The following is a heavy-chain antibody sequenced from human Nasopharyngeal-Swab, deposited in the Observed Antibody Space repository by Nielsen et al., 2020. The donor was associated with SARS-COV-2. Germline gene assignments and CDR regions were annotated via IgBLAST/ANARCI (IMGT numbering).Heavy chain of an antibody. CDR3: ARVVPARVTFDY. J-gene: IGHJ4*02. D-gene: IGHD5-18*01. CDR2: LYYTGDT. Sequence: SETLSLTCSVSGDSISSSGYYWGWVRQSPGKGLEWIGRLYYTGDTYYNPSLRGRVTLSVDTSKNQVSLKLSSVTAADTAIYYCARVVPARVTFDYWGQGLLVTVSS. CDR1: GDSISSSGYY. V-gene: IGHV4-39*07.